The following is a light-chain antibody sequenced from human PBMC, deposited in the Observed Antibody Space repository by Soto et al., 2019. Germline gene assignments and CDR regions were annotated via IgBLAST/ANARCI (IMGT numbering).Light chain of an antibody. J-gene: IGKJ1*01. CDR2: DAS. CDR1: QSVSNF. V-gene: IGKV3-11*01. Sequence: EIVLTQSPATLSLSPGERATLSCRASQSVSNFLAWYQQKPGQAPRLLISDASNRATGIPGRYSVSGSWTDFSLTISSLEPEDFAVYYCQHRSNWPWTFGQGTKVEIK. CDR3: QHRSNWPWT.